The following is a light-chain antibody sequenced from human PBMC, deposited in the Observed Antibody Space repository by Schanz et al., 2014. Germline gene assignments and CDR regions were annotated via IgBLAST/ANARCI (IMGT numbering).Light chain of an antibody. CDR2: GDT. CDR3: SSYAGSNNLV. V-gene: IGLV1-40*01. CDR1: SSNIGAGYD. Sequence: QSVLTQPPSVSGAPGQRVTISCTGSSSNIGAGYDVHWYQQLPGTAPKLLIHGDTNRPSGVPDRFSGSKSGTSASLAITGLQAEDEADYYCSSYAGSNNLVFGGGTKVTVL. J-gene: IGLJ3*02.